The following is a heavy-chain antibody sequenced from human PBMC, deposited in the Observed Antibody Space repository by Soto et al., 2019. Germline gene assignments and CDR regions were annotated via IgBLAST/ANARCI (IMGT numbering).Heavy chain of an antibody. V-gene: IGHV4-34*01. Sequence: NPSETLSLTCAVYGGSFSGYYWSWIRQPPGKGLEWIGEINHSGSTNYNPSLKSRVTISVDTSKNQFSLKLSSVTAADTAVYYCAYQAVNSRHPDRDYYYYYGMDVWGQGTTVTV. J-gene: IGHJ6*02. CDR3: AYQAVNSRHPDRDYYYYYGMDV. D-gene: IGHD2-2*01. CDR1: GGSFSGYY. CDR2: INHSGST.